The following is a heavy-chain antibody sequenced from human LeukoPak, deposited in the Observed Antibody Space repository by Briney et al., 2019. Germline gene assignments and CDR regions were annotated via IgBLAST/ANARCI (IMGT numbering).Heavy chain of an antibody. J-gene: IGHJ3*02. CDR3: ARMLDTPDDAFDI. Sequence: SETLSLTCTVSSGSISTYYWSWIRQPPGKGLEWIGYISYSGSTNYNPSLKSRITISVDTSKNQFSLKLSSVTAADTAVYYCARMLDTPDDAFDIWGQGTMVTVSS. D-gene: IGHD1-14*01. CDR2: ISYSGST. CDR1: SGSISTYY. V-gene: IGHV4-59*01.